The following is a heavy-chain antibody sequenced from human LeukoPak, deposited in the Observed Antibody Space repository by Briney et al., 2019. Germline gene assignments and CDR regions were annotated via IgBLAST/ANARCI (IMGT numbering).Heavy chain of an antibody. CDR2: ISYDGSNK. V-gene: IGHV3-30*04. CDR1: GFTFSSYA. Sequence: GGSLRLSCAASGFTFSSYAMHWVRQAPGKGLEWVAVISYDGSNKYYADSVKGRFTISRDNSKNTLYLQMNSLRAEDTAVYYCARGRGPQGGDCYSPFCYFDYWGQGTLVTVSS. D-gene: IGHD2-21*02. J-gene: IGHJ4*02. CDR3: ARGRGPQGGDCYSPFCYFDY.